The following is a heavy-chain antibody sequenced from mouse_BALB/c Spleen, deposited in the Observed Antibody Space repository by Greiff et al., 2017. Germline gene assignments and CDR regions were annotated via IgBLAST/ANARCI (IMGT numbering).Heavy chain of an antibody. Sequence: EVQLVESGGGLVQPGGSRKLSCAASGFTFSSFGMHWVRQAPEKGLEWVAYISSGSSTIYYADTVKGRFTISRDNPKNTLFLQMTSLRSEDTAMYYCARRRSCAMDYWGQGTSVTVSS. J-gene: IGHJ4*01. CDR3: ARRRSCAMDY. V-gene: IGHV5-17*02. CDR1: GFTFSSFG. CDR2: ISSGSSTI.